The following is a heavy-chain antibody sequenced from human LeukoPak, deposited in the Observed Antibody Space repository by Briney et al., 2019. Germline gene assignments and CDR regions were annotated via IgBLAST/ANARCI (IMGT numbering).Heavy chain of an antibody. J-gene: IGHJ3*02. Sequence: ASVKVSCKGSGYSSTPYGTHWGVRAPGQGLEWMGWFSLYNGNTKYAQKLQGRVTMTTNTSTSTAYMELRSLRSDDTAVYYCSRGDYYYDKSDSHGPFDIRGQGTMVTVSS. CDR2: FSLYNGNT. CDR3: SRGDYYYDKSDSHGPFDI. V-gene: IGHV1-18*01. D-gene: IGHD3-22*01. CDR1: GYSSTPYG.